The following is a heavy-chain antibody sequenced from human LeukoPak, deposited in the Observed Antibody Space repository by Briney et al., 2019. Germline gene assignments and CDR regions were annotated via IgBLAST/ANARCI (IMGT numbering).Heavy chain of an antibody. V-gene: IGHV3-30*04. D-gene: IGHD2-2*01. Sequence: GGSLRLSCAASGFTFSSYAMHWVRQAPGKGLEWVAVISYDGSSKYYADSVKGRFTISRDNSKNTLYLQMNSLRAEDTAVYYCAREYELTPIYYFDYWGQGTLVTVSS. CDR3: AREYELTPIYYFDY. CDR1: GFTFSSYA. J-gene: IGHJ4*02. CDR2: ISYDGSSK.